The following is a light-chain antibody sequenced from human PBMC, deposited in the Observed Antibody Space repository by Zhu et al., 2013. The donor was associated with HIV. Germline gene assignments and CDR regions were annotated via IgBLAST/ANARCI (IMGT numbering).Light chain of an antibody. CDR3: QQYSDYSVT. CDR1: QGIRND. J-gene: IGKJ4*01. CDR2: KAS. Sequence: DIQMTQSPSSLSASVGDRVTITCRASQGIRNDLGWYQQKPGKAPKLLISKASNLESGVPSRFSASGSGTQFTLTITGLQPDDFATYYCQQYSDYSVTFGGGTKVEMK. V-gene: IGKV1-5*03.